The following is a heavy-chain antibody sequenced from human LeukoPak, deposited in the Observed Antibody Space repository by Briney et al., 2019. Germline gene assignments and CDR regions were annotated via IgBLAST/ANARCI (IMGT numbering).Heavy chain of an antibody. CDR1: GFTVSSNY. CDR3: ARDRYRGIVATIPLVPFDY. D-gene: IGHD5-12*01. Sequence: GGSLRLSCAASGFTVSSNYMSRVRQAPGKGLEWVSVIYSGGSTYYADSVKGRFTISRDNSKNTLYLQMNSLRAEDTAVYYCARDRYRGIVATIPLVPFDYWGQGTLVTVSS. CDR2: IYSGGST. J-gene: IGHJ4*02. V-gene: IGHV3-66*01.